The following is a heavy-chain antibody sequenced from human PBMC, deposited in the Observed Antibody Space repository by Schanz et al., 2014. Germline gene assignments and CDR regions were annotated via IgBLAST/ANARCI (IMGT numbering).Heavy chain of an antibody. V-gene: IGHV1-69*02. CDR2: IIPSLGLA. D-gene: IGHD6-13*01. J-gene: IGHJ4*02. CDR3: ARLDSSSWYPRY. Sequence: QLQLVQSGAEVKKPGSSVKVSCTASGGTFSSYTISWIRQAPGQGLEWMGRIIPSLGLAKYEQKFQDKVTITADTSTTTAYMELSGLRSEDTAVYYCARLDSSSWYPRYWGQGTLVTVSS. CDR1: GGTFSSYT.